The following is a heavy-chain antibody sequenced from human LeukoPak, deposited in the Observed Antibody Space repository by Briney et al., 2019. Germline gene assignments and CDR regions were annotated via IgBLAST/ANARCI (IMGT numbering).Heavy chain of an antibody. CDR3: ARTPGNTLDC. Sequence: SEILSLTCSVADGSITNHYWSWIRQPPGRGLELVGYAYHSGSTNYNPSLKSRVTISVDTSKNPLSLELNSMTAADTAVYYCARTPGNTLDCWGQGTLVTVSS. CDR1: DGSITNHY. CDR2: AYHSGST. D-gene: IGHD1-14*01. J-gene: IGHJ4*02. V-gene: IGHV4-59*11.